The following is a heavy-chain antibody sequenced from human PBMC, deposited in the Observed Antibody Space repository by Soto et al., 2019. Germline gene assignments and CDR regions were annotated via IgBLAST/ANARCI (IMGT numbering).Heavy chain of an antibody. Sequence: VASVKVSCKASGYTFTSYGISCVRQAPGQGLEWMGWISAYNGNTNYAQKLQGRVTMTTDTSTSTAYMELRSLRSDDTAVYYCARERGPYYDILTGPYYYYYGMDVWGQGTTVTVSS. CDR1: GYTFTSYG. J-gene: IGHJ6*02. D-gene: IGHD3-9*01. CDR3: ARERGPYYDILTGPYYYYYGMDV. V-gene: IGHV1-18*04. CDR2: ISAYNGNT.